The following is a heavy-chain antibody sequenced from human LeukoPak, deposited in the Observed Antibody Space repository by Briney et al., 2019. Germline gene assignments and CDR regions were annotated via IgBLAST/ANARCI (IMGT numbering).Heavy chain of an antibody. J-gene: IGHJ4*02. CDR3: AKGAASRGYTYVAN. D-gene: IGHD5-18*01. CDR1: ALTFRSYA. Sequence: QPGGSLRLSCAASALTFRSYAMIWVRQAPGKGLEWVSGISGSGGSTYYSDSAKGRFTISRDNSNNTLYLQMNSLRAEDTAVYYCAKGAASRGYTYVANWGQGTLVTVSS. V-gene: IGHV3-23*01. CDR2: ISGSGGST.